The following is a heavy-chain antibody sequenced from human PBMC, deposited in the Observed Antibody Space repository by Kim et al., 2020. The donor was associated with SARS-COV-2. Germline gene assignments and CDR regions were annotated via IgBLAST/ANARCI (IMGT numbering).Heavy chain of an antibody. Sequence: ASVKVSCKASGYTFTSYGISWVRQAPGQGLEWMGWISAYNGNTNYAQKLQGRVTMTTDTSTSTAYMELRSLRSDDTAVYYCAREKADYDFWSGYPPYFDYWGQGTLVTVSS. D-gene: IGHD3-3*01. CDR3: AREKADYDFWSGYPPYFDY. V-gene: IGHV1-18*01. J-gene: IGHJ4*02. CDR2: ISAYNGNT. CDR1: GYTFTSYG.